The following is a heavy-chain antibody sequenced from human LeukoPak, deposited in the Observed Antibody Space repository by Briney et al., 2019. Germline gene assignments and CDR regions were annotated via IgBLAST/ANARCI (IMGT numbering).Heavy chain of an antibody. D-gene: IGHD2-15*01. J-gene: IGHJ4*02. Sequence: GGSLRLSCAASGFTFSSYSMNWVRQAPGKGLEWVSYISSSSSTIYYADSVKGRFTISRDNAKNSLYLQMNSLRAEDTAVYYCAGSKGYCSGGSCLSFDYRGQGTLVTVSS. CDR2: ISSSSSTI. CDR1: GFTFSSYS. V-gene: IGHV3-48*01. CDR3: AGSKGYCSGGSCLSFDY.